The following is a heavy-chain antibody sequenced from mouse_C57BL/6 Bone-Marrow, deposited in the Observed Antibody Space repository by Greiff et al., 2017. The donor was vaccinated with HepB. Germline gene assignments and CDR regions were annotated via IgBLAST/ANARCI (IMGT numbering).Heavy chain of an antibody. D-gene: IGHD1-1*01. CDR2: IWGDGST. Sequence: QVQLQQSGPGLVAPSQSLSITCTVSGFSLTSYGVSWVRQPPGKGLEWLGVIWGDGSTNYHSALISRLSISKDNSKSQVFLKLNSLQTDDTATYYCAKPVDGSRTGGFAYWGQGTLVTVSA. V-gene: IGHV2-3*01. CDR3: AKPVDGSRTGGFAY. J-gene: IGHJ3*01. CDR1: GFSLTSYG.